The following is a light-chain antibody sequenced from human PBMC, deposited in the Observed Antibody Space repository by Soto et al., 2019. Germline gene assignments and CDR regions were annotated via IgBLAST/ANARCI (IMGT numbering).Light chain of an antibody. CDR3: QQRSNWPRT. V-gene: IGKV3-11*01. CDR2: DVS. CDR1: QSVRSK. J-gene: IGKJ1*01. Sequence: EIVMTQSPASLSVSPGERATLSCRASQSVRSKVAWYQQKPGQAPRLLIYDVSNRATGIPARFSGSGSGTDFTLTISSLEPEDFAVYYCQQRSNWPRTFGQGTKVDIK.